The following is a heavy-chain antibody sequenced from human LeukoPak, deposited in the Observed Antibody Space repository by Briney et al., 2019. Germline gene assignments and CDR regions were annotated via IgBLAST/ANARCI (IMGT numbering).Heavy chain of an antibody. D-gene: IGHD3-22*01. CDR3: ASSSGGFNWFDP. CDR1: GFTFSRYW. CDR2: INSDGSST. V-gene: IGHV3-74*01. J-gene: IGHJ5*02. Sequence: GGSLRLSCAASGFTFSRYWMHWVRQGPGKGLVWVSRINSDGSSTSYADSVKGRFTISRDNAKNTLYLQMNSLRVEDTAVYYCASSSGGFNWFDPWGQGTLVTVSS.